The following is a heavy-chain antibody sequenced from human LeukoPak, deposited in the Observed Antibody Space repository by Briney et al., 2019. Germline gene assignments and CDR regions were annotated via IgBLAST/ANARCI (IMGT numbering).Heavy chain of an antibody. V-gene: IGHV3-49*04. CDR3: TRGVGIVVVPAAPTFDY. Sequence: GGSLRLSCAASGFTFSSYAMSWVRQAPGKGLEWVGFIRSKAYGGTTEYAASVKGRFTISRDDSKSIAYLQMNSLKTEDTAVYYCTRGVGIVVVPAAPTFDYWGQGTLVTVSS. CDR2: IRSKAYGGTT. J-gene: IGHJ4*02. D-gene: IGHD2-2*01. CDR1: GFTFSSYA.